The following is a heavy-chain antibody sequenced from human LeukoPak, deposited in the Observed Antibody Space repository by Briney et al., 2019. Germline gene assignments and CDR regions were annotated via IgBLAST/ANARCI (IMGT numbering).Heavy chain of an antibody. D-gene: IGHD3-10*01. Sequence: GGSLRLSCAASGFIFSSHGMNWVRQAPGKGLEWVSYISSSGSTIYYADSVKGRFTISRDNAKNSLYLQMNSLRAEDTAVYYCTREPGSGSSLYYFDYWGQGTLVTVSS. V-gene: IGHV3-48*04. CDR1: GFIFSSHG. J-gene: IGHJ4*02. CDR3: TREPGSGSSLYYFDY. CDR2: ISSSGSTI.